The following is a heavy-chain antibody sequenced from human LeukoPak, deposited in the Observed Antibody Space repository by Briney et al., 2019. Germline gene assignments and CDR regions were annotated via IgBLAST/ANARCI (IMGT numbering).Heavy chain of an antibody. CDR2: ISYDGSNK. CDR3: ARDPSSIKWELPPDY. J-gene: IGHJ4*02. CDR1: GFTFSSYA. V-gene: IGHV3-30*04. D-gene: IGHD1-26*01. Sequence: GGSLRLSCAASGFTFSSYAMHWVRQAPGKGLEWVAVISYDGSNKYYADSVKGRFTISRDNSKNTLYLQMNSLRAEDTAVYYCARDPSSIKWELPPDYWGQGTLVTVSS.